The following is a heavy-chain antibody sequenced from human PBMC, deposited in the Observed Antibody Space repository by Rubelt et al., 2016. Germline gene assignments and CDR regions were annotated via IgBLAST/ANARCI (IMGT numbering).Heavy chain of an antibody. Sequence: QVQLVQSGAEVKKPGSSVKVSCKASGGTFSSYAISWVRQAPGQGLEWMGGIIPGFGTANYAQKFQGRSTMTSDESTSTAYMELSSLRCEDTAVSYCATTIAIRPYYFDYWGQGTLVTVSS. CDR1: GGTFSSYA. D-gene: IGHD6-6*01. CDR2: IIPGFGTA. CDR3: ATTIAIRPYYFDY. V-gene: IGHV1-69*01. J-gene: IGHJ4*02.